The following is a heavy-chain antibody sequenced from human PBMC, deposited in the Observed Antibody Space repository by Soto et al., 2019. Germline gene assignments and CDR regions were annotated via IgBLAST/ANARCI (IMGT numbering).Heavy chain of an antibody. J-gene: IGHJ4*02. Sequence: QVQLVQCGGELKKPGASVKVSCKASGYTFTNYAISWVRQAPGRGLEWMGWVNTYNGNPNYAQIFQGRVTMTTDTSTGTAYMELRSLKSDDSAIYYCARDSQYSTSWQRFDSWGQGTLVTVSS. V-gene: IGHV1-18*01. CDR2: VNTYNGNP. CDR1: GYTFTNYA. D-gene: IGHD6-13*01. CDR3: ARDSQYSTSWQRFDS.